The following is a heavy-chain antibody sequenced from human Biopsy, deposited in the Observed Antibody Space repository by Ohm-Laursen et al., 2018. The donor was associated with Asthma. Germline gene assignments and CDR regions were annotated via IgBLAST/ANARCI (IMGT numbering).Heavy chain of an antibody. CDR2: ISSDGHNK. J-gene: IGHJ3*02. D-gene: IGHD4-23*01. Sequence: RSLRLSCAASGFVFSQSGMHWVRQAPGKGLEWVALISSDGHNKYYKDSVKGRFTISRDNSKLRLYLEINSLRVEDSAVYYCARESGQDSGGTGAFDRWSQGIMVAVSS. V-gene: IGHV3-30*03. CDR3: ARESGQDSGGTGAFDR. CDR1: GFVFSQSG.